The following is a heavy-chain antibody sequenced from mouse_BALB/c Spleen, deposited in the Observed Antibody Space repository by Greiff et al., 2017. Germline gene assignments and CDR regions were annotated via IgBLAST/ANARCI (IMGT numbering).Heavy chain of an antibody. J-gene: IGHJ2*01. V-gene: IGHV3-2*02. CDR2: ISYSGST. CDR3: ARLTTAYYFDY. Sequence: EVKLQESGPGLVKPSQSLSLTCTVTGYSITSDYAWNWIRQFPGNKLEWIGYISYSGSTSYNPSLKSRISITRDTSKNQFFLQLNSVTTEDTATYYCARLTTAYYFDYWGQGTTLTVSS. CDR1: GYSITSDYA. D-gene: IGHD1-2*01.